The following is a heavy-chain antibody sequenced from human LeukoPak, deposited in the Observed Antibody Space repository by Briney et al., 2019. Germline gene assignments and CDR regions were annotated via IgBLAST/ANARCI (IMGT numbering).Heavy chain of an antibody. J-gene: IGHJ4*02. V-gene: IGHV1-2*02. Sequence: ASVKVSCKASGYTFTDYYMHWVRQAPGQGLEWMGWINPNSGGTNYAQKFQGRVTMTRDTSISTAYMELSRLRSDDTAVYYCARPIRYSSGWYGYWGQGTLVTVSS. CDR1: GYTFTDYY. CDR2: INPNSGGT. D-gene: IGHD6-19*01. CDR3: ARPIRYSSGWYGY.